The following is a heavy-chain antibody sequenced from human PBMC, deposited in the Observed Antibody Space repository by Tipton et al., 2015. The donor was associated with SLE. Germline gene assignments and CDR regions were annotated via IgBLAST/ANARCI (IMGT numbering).Heavy chain of an antibody. CDR3: ARVERAARGFDY. CDR1: DGSISSYY. Sequence: TLSLTCTVSDGSISSYYWSWIRQPPGKGLEWIGYIYYSGSTNYNPSLKSRVTISVDTSKNQFSLKLSSVTAADTAVYYCARVERAARGFDYWGQGTLVTVSS. CDR2: IYYSGST. V-gene: IGHV4-59*01. J-gene: IGHJ4*02. D-gene: IGHD6-13*01.